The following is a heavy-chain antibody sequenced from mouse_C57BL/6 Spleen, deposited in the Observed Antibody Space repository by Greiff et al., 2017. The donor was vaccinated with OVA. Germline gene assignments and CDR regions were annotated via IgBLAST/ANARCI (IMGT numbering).Heavy chain of an antibody. CDR3: ARAGGVTTVVATDYFDY. CDR1: GFTFSSYG. V-gene: IGHV5-6*01. CDR2: ISSGGSYT. J-gene: IGHJ2*01. D-gene: IGHD1-1*01. Sequence: EVQGVESGGDLVKPGGSLKLSCAASGFTFSSYGMSWVRQTPDKRLEWVATISSGGSYTYYPDSVKGRFTISRDNAKNTLYLQMSSLKSEDTAMYYCARAGGVTTVVATDYFDYWGQGTTLTVSS.